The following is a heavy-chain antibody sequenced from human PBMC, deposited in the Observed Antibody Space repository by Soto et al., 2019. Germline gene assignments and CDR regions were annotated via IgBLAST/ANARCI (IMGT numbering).Heavy chain of an antibody. D-gene: IGHD6-19*01. V-gene: IGHV1-69*01. CDR3: ARDGIGIAVAGTYNGMHV. CDR2: IIPIFGTA. Sequence: QVQLVQSGAEVKKPGSSVKVSCKASGGTFSNYAISWVRQAPGQGLEWMGGIIPIFGTANNPQKFQGRVTITADESTSTAYMELSRLRSEDTAVYYCARDGIGIAVAGTYNGMHVWGQGTTVTVSS. CDR1: GGTFSNYA. J-gene: IGHJ6*02.